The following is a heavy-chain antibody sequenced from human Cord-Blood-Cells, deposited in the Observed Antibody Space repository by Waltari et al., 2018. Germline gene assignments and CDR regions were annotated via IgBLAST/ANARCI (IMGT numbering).Heavy chain of an antibody. CDR1: GFLFSSYE. V-gene: IGHV3-48*03. Sequence: EVQLVEYGGGCVKPGGSLCIPCAAVGFLFSSYEMTWFRQAPGKGLEWVSYISSSCSTIYYADSVKGRYTISRDNAKNSLYLQMNILRAEDTAVYYCAREIAARWWGQGTLVTVSS. CDR3: AREIAARW. D-gene: IGHD6-25*01. CDR2: ISSSCSTI. J-gene: IGHJ4*02.